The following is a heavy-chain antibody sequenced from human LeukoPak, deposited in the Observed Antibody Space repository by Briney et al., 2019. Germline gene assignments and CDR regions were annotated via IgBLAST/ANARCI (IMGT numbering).Heavy chain of an antibody. V-gene: IGHV3-30*18. D-gene: IGHD4-17*01. J-gene: IGHJ6*02. CDR2: ISYDGSNK. CDR3: AKEGREDGDYPYGMDV. CDR1: GFTFSSYG. Sequence: PGRSLRLSCAASGFTFSSYGMHWVRQAPGKGLEWVAVISYDGSNKYYADSVKGRFTISRDNSKNTLYLQMNSLRAEDTAVYYRAKEGREDGDYPYGMDVWGQGTTVTVSS.